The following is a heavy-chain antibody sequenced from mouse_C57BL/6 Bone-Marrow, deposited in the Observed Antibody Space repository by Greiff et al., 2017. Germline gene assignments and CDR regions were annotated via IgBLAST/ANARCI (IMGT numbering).Heavy chain of an antibody. CDR1: GYSFTDYN. CDR2: INTNYGTT. V-gene: IGHV1-39*01. J-gene: IGHJ2*01. D-gene: IGHD2-1*01. CDR3: AKGIYYCIVYYFDY. Sequence: VQLQQSGPELVKPGASVKISCKASGYSFTDYNMNWVKQSTGKSLEWIGVINTNYGTTSYNQKFKGKATLTVDQSSSTAYMQLNSLTSEDSAVYYCAKGIYYCIVYYFDYWGQGTTLTVSA.